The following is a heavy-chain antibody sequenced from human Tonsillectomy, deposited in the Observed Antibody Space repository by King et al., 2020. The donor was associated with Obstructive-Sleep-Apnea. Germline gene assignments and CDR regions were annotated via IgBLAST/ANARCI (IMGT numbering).Heavy chain of an antibody. J-gene: IGHJ4*02. CDR1: GFRFDDYA. CDR2: ISWNSGRT. D-gene: IGHD3-10*01. Sequence: QLVQSGGGSVQPGRSLRLSCAASGFRFDDYAMHWVRQAPGKGLEWVSGISWNSGRTGYADSVKGRFTISRDNAKNSLYLQMNSLRAEDTALYYCAKDRGESVEEYYFDYWGQGTLVTVSS. V-gene: IGHV3-9*01. CDR3: AKDRGESVEEYYFDY.